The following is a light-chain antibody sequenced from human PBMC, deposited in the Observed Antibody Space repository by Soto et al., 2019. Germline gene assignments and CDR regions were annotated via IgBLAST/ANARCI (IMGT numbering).Light chain of an antibody. CDR1: SSDIGGYIY. Sequence: QSALTQPASVSGSPGQSITISCTGTSSDIGGYIYVSWYQHHPGKAPKLLIYDVSKRPSGVSNRFSGSKSGNTASLTISGLQVEDEADYFCSTYTSSRTRFGGGTKVTVL. CDR3: STYTSSRTR. CDR2: DVS. J-gene: IGLJ2*01. V-gene: IGLV2-14*03.